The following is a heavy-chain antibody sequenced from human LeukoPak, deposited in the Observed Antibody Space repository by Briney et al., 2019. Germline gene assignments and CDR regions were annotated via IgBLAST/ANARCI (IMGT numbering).Heavy chain of an antibody. Sequence: GGSQSLFCTASGISFGDYAVSWVRQAPGKGLEWVGFIRSKAYGGTTEYAASVKGRFTISRDDSKSIAYLQMSSLKTEDTAVYYCARQIRTTTDYLDHWGQGTLVTVSS. D-gene: IGHD4-17*01. J-gene: IGHJ4*02. CDR2: IRSKAYGGTT. V-gene: IGHV3-49*04. CDR3: ARQIRTTTDYLDH. CDR1: GISFGDYA.